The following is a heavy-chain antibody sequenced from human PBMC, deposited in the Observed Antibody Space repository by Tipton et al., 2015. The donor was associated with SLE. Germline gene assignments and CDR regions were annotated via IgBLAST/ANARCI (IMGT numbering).Heavy chain of an antibody. CDR3: TRDDSPDNY. V-gene: IGHV3-49*04. J-gene: IGHJ4*02. CDR1: GFIFSNFR. D-gene: IGHD1-14*01. Sequence: RSLRLSCATSGFIFSNFRVSWVRQAPGKGLEWVGFIKKNSDGATTEYAASVRGRFTILRDDSKSVAYLQMNSLSTEDTAVYYCTRDDSPDNYWGQGTLVTVSS. CDR2: IKKNSDGATT.